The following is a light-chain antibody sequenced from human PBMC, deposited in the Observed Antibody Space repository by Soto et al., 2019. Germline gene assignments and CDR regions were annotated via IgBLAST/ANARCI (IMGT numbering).Light chain of an antibody. CDR3: QQYYRSSIT. Sequence: DIQMTPSPSSLSASVGDRVSITCRASQRISNYLNWYQQKPGKAPKLLIYDASTLERGVPSRFSGTGSGTEFTLTISSLQPDDFATYYCQQYYRSSITFGQGTRLEIK. V-gene: IGKV1-5*01. J-gene: IGKJ5*01. CDR2: DAS. CDR1: QRISNY.